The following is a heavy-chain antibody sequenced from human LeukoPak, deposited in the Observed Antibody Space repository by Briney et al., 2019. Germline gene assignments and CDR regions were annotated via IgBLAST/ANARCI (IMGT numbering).Heavy chain of an antibody. CDR2: ISGSGGST. V-gene: IGHV3-23*01. D-gene: IGHD3-3*01. J-gene: IGHJ1*01. CDR3: ADFWSGYYYFQH. Sequence: GGSLRLSCAASGFTFSSYAMSWVRQAPGKGLEWVSAISGSGGSTYYADSVKGRFTISRDNSKNTLYLQMNSLRAEDTAVYYCADFWSGYYYFQHWGQGTLVTVSS. CDR1: GFTFSSYA.